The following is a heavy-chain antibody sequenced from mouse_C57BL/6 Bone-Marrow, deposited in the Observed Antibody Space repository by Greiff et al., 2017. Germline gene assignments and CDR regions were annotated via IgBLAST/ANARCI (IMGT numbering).Heavy chain of an antibody. CDR1: GYTFPSYT. V-gene: IGHV1-4*01. D-gene: IGHD2-4*01. Sequence: QVQLKESGAELARPGASVKMSCKASGYTFPSYTMHWVKQRPGQGLEWIGYINPSSGYTKYNQKFKDKATLTADKSSSTAYMQLSSLTSEDSAVYYCASIYYDYGEAYWGQGTLVTVSA. J-gene: IGHJ3*01. CDR2: INPSSGYT. CDR3: ASIYYDYGEAY.